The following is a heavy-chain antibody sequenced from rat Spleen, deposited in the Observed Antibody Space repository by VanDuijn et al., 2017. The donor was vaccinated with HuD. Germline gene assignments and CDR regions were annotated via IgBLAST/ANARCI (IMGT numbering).Heavy chain of an antibody. CDR1: GFTFSTFP. CDR3: TMGSHYFDVTYYYEY. V-gene: IGHV5-29*01. J-gene: IGHJ2*01. D-gene: IGHD1-12*02. CDR2: ISSDGRRN. Sequence: EVQLVESGGGLVQPGRSLKLSCAASGFTFSTFPMAWVRQAPTKGLEWVATISSDGRRNYYRDSVKGRFTISRDNAKNSLYLQMDSLRSEDTATYYCTMGSHYFDVTYYYEYWGQGVIVTVSS.